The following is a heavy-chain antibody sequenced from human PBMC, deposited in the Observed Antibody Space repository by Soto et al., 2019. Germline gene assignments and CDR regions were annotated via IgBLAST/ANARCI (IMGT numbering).Heavy chain of an antibody. CDR3: AKDLDLARGIAAAGTFDS. V-gene: IGHV3-23*01. Sequence: EVQLLESGGGLVQPGGSLRLSCAASGFTFSSYAMSWVRQAPGKGLEWVSAISGSGGSTYYADSVKGRFTISRDNSQNTLYLLMKSVRAEDTAVYYFAKDLDLARGIAAAGTFDSWGQGTLVTVSS. J-gene: IGHJ5*01. D-gene: IGHD6-13*01. CDR1: GFTFSSYA. CDR2: ISGSGGST.